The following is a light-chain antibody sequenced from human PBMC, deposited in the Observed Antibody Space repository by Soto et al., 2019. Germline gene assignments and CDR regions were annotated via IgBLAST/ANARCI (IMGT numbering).Light chain of an antibody. J-gene: IGLJ1*01. V-gene: IGLV2-14*01. CDR2: DVS. CDR3: SSHTISTTGV. CDR1: SSDIGGENY. Sequence: QSALTQPASVSGSPGQSITISCTGTSSDIGGENYVSWYQQYSGKAPKLMIYDVSNRPSGVSNRFSGSKSGNTASLTISGLQAEDEADYYCSSHTISTTGVFGTGTKLTVL.